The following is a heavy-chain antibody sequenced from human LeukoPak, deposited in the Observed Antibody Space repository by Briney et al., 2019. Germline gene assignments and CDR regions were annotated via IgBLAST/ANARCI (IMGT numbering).Heavy chain of an antibody. V-gene: IGHV3-53*01. D-gene: IGHD3-22*01. CDR3: AKVSGYYYDSSGYADY. J-gene: IGHJ4*02. CDR1: GFTVSSNY. Sequence: GGSLRLPCAASGFTVSSNYMSWIRQAPGKGLEWVSVIYSGGSTYYADSVQGRFTISRDNSKNTLYLQMNSLRAEDTAVYYCAKVSGYYYDSSGYADYWGQGTLVTVSS. CDR2: IYSGGST.